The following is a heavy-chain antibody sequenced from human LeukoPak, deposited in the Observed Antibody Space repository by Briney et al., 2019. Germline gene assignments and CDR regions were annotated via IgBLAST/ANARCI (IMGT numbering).Heavy chain of an antibody. CDR1: GFTFSSYG. J-gene: IGHJ6*02. Sequence: PGGSLRLSCAAPGFTFSSYGMHWVRQAPGKGLEWVAVIWYDGSNKYYADSVKGRFTISRDNSKNTLYLQMNSLRAEDTAVYYCARDGTMVRGVIFGMDVWGQGTTVTVSS. CDR2: IWYDGSNK. V-gene: IGHV3-33*01. CDR3: ARDGTMVRGVIFGMDV. D-gene: IGHD3-10*01.